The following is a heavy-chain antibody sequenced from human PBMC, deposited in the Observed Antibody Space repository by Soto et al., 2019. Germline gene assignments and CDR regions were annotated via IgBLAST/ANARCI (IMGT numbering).Heavy chain of an antibody. CDR2: INAGNGNT. CDR1: GYTFTSYA. D-gene: IGHD3-16*01. J-gene: IGHJ6*02. CDR3: ARFSKVYYYYGMDV. V-gene: IGHV1-3*05. Sequence: QVQLVQSGAEEKKPGASVKVSCKASGYTFTSYAMHWVRQAPGQRLEWMGCINAGNGNTEYSQKFQGRVTITRDTAASTAYMELSSLRSEDTAVYYCARFSKVYYYYGMDVWGQGTTVTVSS.